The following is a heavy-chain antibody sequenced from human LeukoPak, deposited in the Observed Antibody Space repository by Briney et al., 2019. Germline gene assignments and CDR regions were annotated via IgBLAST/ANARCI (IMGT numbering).Heavy chain of an antibody. CDR2: ISWNSGSI. D-gene: IGHD6-19*01. Sequence: GGSLRLSCAASGFTFDDYAMHWDRQAPGKGLEWVSGISWNSGSIGYADSVKGRFTISRDNAKNSLYLQMNSLRAEDTALYYCAKDRGSGWLDYWGQGTLVTVSS. CDR3: AKDRGSGWLDY. V-gene: IGHV3-9*01. CDR1: GFTFDDYA. J-gene: IGHJ4*02.